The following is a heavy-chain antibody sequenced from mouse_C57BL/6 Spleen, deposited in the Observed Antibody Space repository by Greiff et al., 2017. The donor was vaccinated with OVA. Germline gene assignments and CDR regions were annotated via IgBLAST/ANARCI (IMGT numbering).Heavy chain of an antibody. V-gene: IGHV1-64*01. D-gene: IGHD1-1*01. Sequence: QVQLQQPGAELVKPGASVKLSCKASGYTFTSYWMHWVKQRPGQGLEWIGMIHPNSGSTNYNEKFKSKATLTVDKSSSTAYMQLSSLTSEDSAVYYCASEGFITTVESFAYWGQGTLVTVSA. CDR1: GYTFTSYW. CDR3: ASEGFITTVESFAY. J-gene: IGHJ3*01. CDR2: IHPNSGST.